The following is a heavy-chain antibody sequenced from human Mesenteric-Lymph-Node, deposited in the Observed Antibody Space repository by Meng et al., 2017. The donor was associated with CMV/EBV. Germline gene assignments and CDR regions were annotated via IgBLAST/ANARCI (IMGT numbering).Heavy chain of an antibody. Sequence: GESLKISCAASGFTLRSYWMNWVRQAPGKGLEWVAVISYDGSNKYYADSVKGRFTISRDNSKNTLYLQMNSLRAEDTAVYYCARDRGWWFDPWGQGTLVTVSS. CDR3: ARDRGWWFDP. CDR1: GFTLRSYW. D-gene: IGHD3-10*01. CDR2: ISYDGSNK. V-gene: IGHV3-30-3*01. J-gene: IGHJ5*02.